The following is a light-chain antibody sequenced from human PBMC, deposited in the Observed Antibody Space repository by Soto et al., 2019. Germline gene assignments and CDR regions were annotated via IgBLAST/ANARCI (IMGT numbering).Light chain of an antibody. CDR1: RSDIGAYNF. Sequence: QSALTQPASVSGSPGQSITLSCTGTRSDIGAYNFVSWYQQHPGKAPKLMLYDVNIRPSGVSNRFSGSKSGNTASLTISGLQADDEADYCCTSWTTSTTMIFGGGTKVTVL. CDR3: TSWTTSTTMI. CDR2: DVN. J-gene: IGLJ2*01. V-gene: IGLV2-14*03.